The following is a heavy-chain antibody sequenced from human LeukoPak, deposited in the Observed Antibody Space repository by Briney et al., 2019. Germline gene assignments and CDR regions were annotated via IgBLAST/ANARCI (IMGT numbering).Heavy chain of an antibody. V-gene: IGHV3-23*01. CDR3: AKDRVSPGFNWFDP. D-gene: IGHD3-16*01. CDR2: INGRGDNT. J-gene: IGHJ5*02. Sequence: GGALRLSGAGSGVIISSYAMSWVRQAPGKGLEWVSAINGRGDNTYYADFVKGRFTISRDNSKSTVYLQMNSLRTEDTAVYYCAKDRVSPGFNWFDPWGQGTLVTVSS. CDR1: GVIISSYA.